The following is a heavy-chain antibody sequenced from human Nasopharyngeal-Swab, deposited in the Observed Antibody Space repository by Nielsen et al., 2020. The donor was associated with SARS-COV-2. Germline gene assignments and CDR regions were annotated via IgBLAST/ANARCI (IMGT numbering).Heavy chain of an antibody. CDR1: GYTFTSYG. J-gene: IGHJ3*02. V-gene: IGHV1-18*01. CDR2: ISAYNGNT. D-gene: IGHD2-2*01. Sequence: ASVKISCKASGYTFTSYGISWVRRAPGQGLEWMGWISAYNGNTNYAQKLQGRVTMTTDTSTSTAYMELRSLRSDDTAVYYCARVPGNHDAFDIWGQGTMVTVSS. CDR3: ARVPGNHDAFDI.